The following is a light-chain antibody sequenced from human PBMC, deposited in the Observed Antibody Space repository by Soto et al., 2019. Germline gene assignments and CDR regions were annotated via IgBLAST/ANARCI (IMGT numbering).Light chain of an antibody. CDR2: GNR. CDR3: QSYDNSLGVCYV. J-gene: IGLJ1*01. CDR1: SSNLGAGYD. V-gene: IGLV1-40*01. Sequence: QAVLTQPPSWSGAPGQRVTISCTGSSSNLGAGYDVHWYQLLPGTAPKLLIYGNRNRPSGVPDRFSGSKSGTSASLAITGLQAEDEADYYCQSYDNSLGVCYVFGTGTKVTVL.